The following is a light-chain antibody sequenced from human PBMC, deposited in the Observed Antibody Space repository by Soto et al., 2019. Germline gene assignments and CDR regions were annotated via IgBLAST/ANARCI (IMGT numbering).Light chain of an antibody. V-gene: IGKV1-33*01. CDR1: RDISNY. Sequence: DIQMTQSPSSLSASVGDRVTITCQASRDISNYLNWYQQKPGNAPNLRIYDASSLQSGVPSRLSGSGSGTDFTFTISRMQPEDTATYYCQQYENLPTFGQGTRLEIK. CDR3: QQYENLPT. CDR2: DAS. J-gene: IGKJ5*01.